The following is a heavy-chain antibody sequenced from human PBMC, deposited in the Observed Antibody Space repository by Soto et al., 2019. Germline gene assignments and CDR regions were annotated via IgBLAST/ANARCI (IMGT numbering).Heavy chain of an antibody. CDR1: GGYISGSDYY. V-gene: IGHV4-39*01. CDR2: IYHTGET. Sequence: SETLSLTCNVSGGYISGSDYYWGWIRQSPGKGLEWIGSIYHTGETYYKSSLKSRVTISVDTSKNQFYLQLRSLTAADTAVYYCASKGYRIWGQGTQVTV. D-gene: IGHD3-16*02. CDR3: ASKGYRI. J-gene: IGHJ1*01.